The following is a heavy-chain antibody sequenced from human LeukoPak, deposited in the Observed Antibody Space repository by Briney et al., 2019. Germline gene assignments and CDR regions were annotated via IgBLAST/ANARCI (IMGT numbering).Heavy chain of an antibody. V-gene: IGHV3-21*01. J-gene: IGHJ4*02. CDR2: ISSSSSYI. Sequence: GGSLRLSCAASGFTFSSYSMNGVRQAPGEGGEGVSSISSSSSYIYYADSVKGRFTISRDNAKNSLYLQMNSLRAEDTAVYYCARGIAVAGTPYFDYWGQGTLVTVSS. CDR1: GFTFSSYS. D-gene: IGHD6-19*01. CDR3: ARGIAVAGTPYFDY.